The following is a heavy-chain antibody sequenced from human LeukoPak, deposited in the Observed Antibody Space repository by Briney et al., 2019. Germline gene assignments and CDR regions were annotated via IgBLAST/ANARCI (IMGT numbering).Heavy chain of an antibody. CDR2: IIPILGIA. D-gene: IGHD3-10*01. J-gene: IGHJ4*02. Sequence: GASVKVSCKASGGTFSSYAISWVRQAPGQGLEWMGRIIPILGIANYAQKFQGRVTITADKSTSTAYMELSSLRSEDTAVYYCARGGYYYGSGSGPPFDYWGQGTLVTVSS. V-gene: IGHV1-69*04. CDR3: ARGGYYYGSGSGPPFDY. CDR1: GGTFSSYA.